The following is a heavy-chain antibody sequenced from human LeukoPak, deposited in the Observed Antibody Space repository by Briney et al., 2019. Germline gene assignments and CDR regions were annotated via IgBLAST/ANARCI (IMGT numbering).Heavy chain of an antibody. V-gene: IGHV4-34*01. CDR1: GGSFSGYY. CDR2: INHSGST. D-gene: IGHD3-16*01. CDR3: ARDALGGSPGY. Sequence: SETLSLTCAVYGGSFSGYYWSWIRQPPGKGLEWIGEINHSGSTNYNPSLKSRVTISVDTSKNQFSLKLSSVTAADTAVYYCARDALGGSPGYWGQGTLVTVSS. J-gene: IGHJ4*02.